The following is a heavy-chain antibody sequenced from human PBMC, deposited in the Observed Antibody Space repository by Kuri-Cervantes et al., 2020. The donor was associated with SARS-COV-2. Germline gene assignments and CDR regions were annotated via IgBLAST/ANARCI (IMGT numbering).Heavy chain of an antibody. V-gene: IGHV1-69*04. D-gene: IGHD2-2*02. CDR2: IIPNLGIA. Sequence: SVKVSCKASGGTFSSYDISWVRQAPGQGLEWMGRIIPNLGIANYAQKFQGRVTITADKSTSTAYMELSSLRSEDTAVYYCARDEGYIVVVPAAIAKPNWFDTWGQGTMVTVSS. CDR3: ARDEGYIVVVPAAIAKPNWFDT. CDR1: GGTFSSYD. J-gene: IGHJ5*02.